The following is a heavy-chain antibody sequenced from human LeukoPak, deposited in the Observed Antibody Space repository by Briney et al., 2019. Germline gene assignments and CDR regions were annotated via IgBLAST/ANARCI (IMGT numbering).Heavy chain of an antibody. CDR2: IGIDSGNT. J-gene: IGHJ4*02. CDR3: ARVGVILATTAIDY. CDR1: GITFSDYS. D-gene: IGHD5-12*01. V-gene: IGHV3-48*01. Sequence: GGSLRLSCAASGITFSDYSMNWVRQAPGKGLEWISYIGIDSGNTNYADSVKGRFTISGDKAKNSLYLQMNSLRVEDTAVYYCARVGVILATTAIDYWGQGTLVTVSS.